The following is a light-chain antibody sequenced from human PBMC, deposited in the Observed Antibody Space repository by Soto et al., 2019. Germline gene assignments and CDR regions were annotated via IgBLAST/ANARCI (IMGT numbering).Light chain of an antibody. J-gene: IGKJ2*01. V-gene: IGKV1-6*01. CDR1: QDIRKD. Sequence: PSSLSASVGDRVTITCRASQDIRKDLAWYQQKPGKAPQILIYGASTLQTGVASRFSGSGSATDFTLTISSLQPEDSAAYYCLQDYNYPFTFGQGTKVDIK. CDR3: LQDYNYPFT. CDR2: GAS.